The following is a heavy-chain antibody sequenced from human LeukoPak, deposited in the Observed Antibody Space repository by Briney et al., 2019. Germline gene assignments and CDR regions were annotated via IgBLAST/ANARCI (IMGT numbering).Heavy chain of an antibody. D-gene: IGHD4-17*01. CDR1: GFTFSSYG. J-gene: IGHJ5*02. V-gene: IGHV3-23*01. CDR2: LSGSGAST. Sequence: GGSLRLSCAVSGFTFSSYGMSWVRQAPGKGLEWVSALSGSGASTYYADSVKGRFTISRDNSKNTLYLQMNSLRAADTAVYYCAKDNGDYDWFDPRGQGTLVTVSS. CDR3: AKDNGDYDWFDP.